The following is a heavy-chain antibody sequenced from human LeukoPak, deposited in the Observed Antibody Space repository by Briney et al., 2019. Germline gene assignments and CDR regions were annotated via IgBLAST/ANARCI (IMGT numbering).Heavy chain of an antibody. J-gene: IGHJ4*02. CDR1: GFTVSSNY. Sequence: GGSLRLSCVASGFTVSSNYMNWVRQAPGKGLEWVSVIYNDGNTYYADSMKGRFTISRDNSKNTLYLQMNSLRAEDTAVYYCARDGALGLWGQGTLVTVSS. CDR2: IYNDGNT. V-gene: IGHV3-53*01. CDR3: ARDGALGL. D-gene: IGHD3/OR15-3a*01.